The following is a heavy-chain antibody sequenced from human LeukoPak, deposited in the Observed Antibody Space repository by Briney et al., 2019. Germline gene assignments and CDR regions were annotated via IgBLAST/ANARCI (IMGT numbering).Heavy chain of an antibody. CDR3: VKEPRGYSFSFDI. CDR1: GFTFSTYA. CDR2: ISSNFNYI. Sequence: GGSLRLSCAASGFTFSTYAMNWVRQAPGKGLEWVSSISSNFNYIHYADSVKGRFTISRDNPKNTLYLQMNSLRPEDTAVYYCVKEPRGYSFSFDIWGQGTMVTVSS. D-gene: IGHD5-18*01. J-gene: IGHJ3*02. V-gene: IGHV3-21*04.